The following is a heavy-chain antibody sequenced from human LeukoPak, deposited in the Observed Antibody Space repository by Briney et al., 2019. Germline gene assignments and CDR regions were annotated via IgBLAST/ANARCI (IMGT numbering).Heavy chain of an antibody. CDR2: INPSGGST. V-gene: IGHV1-46*01. Sequence: GASVKVSCKASGYTFTSYYMHWVRQAPGQGLEWMGIINPSGGSTSYAQKFQGRVTMTRDTSTSTVYMELSSLRSEDTAVYYCARDPLIKHCSSTSCYDWDYYYYYMDVWGKGTTVTISS. J-gene: IGHJ6*03. D-gene: IGHD2-2*01. CDR1: GYTFTSYY. CDR3: ARDPLIKHCSSTSCYDWDYYYYYMDV.